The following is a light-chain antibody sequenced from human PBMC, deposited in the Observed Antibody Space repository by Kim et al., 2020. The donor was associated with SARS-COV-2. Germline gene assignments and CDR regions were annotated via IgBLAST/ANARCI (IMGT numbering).Light chain of an antibody. CDR3: AAWDDSLNGPV. J-gene: IGLJ2*01. CDR1: SSNIGSNT. Sequence: GQRVTISCSGSSSNIGSNTVNWYQQLPGTAPELLIYSNNQRPSGVPSRFSGSKSSTSASLAISGLQSEDEADYYYAAWDDSLNGPVFGGGTQLTVL. V-gene: IGLV1-44*01. CDR2: SNN.